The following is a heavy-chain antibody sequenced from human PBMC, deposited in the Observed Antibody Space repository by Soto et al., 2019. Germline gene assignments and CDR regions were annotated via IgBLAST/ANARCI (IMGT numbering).Heavy chain of an antibody. CDR3: ARMDGDYSYYGLDV. CDR2: FFADAER. CDR1: GFSLTNGRMG. V-gene: IGHV2-26*01. Sequence: SGPTLVNPTETLTLTCSVSGFSLTNGRMGVSWIRQPPGKALEWLAHFFADAERSYSTSMQSRLNMYKDSSGSQVVLPMTNMAPADTAAYCCARMDGDYSYYGLDVWGHGIAVTVSS. J-gene: IGHJ6*02. D-gene: IGHD4-17*01.